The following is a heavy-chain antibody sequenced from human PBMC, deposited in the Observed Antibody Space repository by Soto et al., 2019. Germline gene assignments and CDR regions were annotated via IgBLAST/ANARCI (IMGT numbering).Heavy chain of an antibody. D-gene: IGHD5-18*01. Sequence: ASVKVSRKASGYTFTSHYMHWVRQAPGQRLEWMGIINPSGGSTSYAQKFQGRVTMTRDTSTSTVYMELSSLRSEDTAVYYCARDNPLYTAMALYGMDVWGQGTTVTVSS. CDR1: GYTFTSHY. V-gene: IGHV1-46*01. J-gene: IGHJ6*02. CDR3: ARDNPLYTAMALYGMDV. CDR2: INPSGGST.